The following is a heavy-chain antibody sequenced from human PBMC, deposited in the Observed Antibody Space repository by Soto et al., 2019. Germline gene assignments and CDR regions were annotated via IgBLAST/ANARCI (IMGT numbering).Heavy chain of an antibody. CDR2: IWYDGSNK. Sequence: QVQLVESGGGVVQPGRSLRLSCAASGFTFSSYGMHWVRQAPGKGLEWVAVIWYDGSNKYYADSVKGRFTISRDNSKNTLYLQMNSLRAEDTAVYYCARDMITFGGVIAYYFDDWGQGTLVTVSS. D-gene: IGHD3-16*02. J-gene: IGHJ4*02. V-gene: IGHV3-33*01. CDR3: ARDMITFGGVIAYYFDD. CDR1: GFTFSSYG.